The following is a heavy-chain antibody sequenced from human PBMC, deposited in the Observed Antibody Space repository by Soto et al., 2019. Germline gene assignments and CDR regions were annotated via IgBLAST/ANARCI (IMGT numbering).Heavy chain of an antibody. CDR1: GFTFSNYS. CDR3: ARVRSYSYGQGYGMDV. V-gene: IGHV3-21*01. Sequence: EVQLVESGGGLVKPGGSLRLSCAASGFTFSNYSMNWVRQAAGKGLEWVSAISSSSGDIYYADSVKGRFTISRDDAKNSLSLQMNSLRAEDTAVYYCARVRSYSYGQGYGMDVWGQGTTVTVSS. CDR2: ISSSSGDI. J-gene: IGHJ6*02. D-gene: IGHD5-18*01.